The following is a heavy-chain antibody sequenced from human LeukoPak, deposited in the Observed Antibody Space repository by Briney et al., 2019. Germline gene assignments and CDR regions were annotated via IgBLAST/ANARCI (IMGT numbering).Heavy chain of an antibody. CDR3: ARGHVGASPFDY. D-gene: IGHD1-26*01. CDR1: GVSISSYY. V-gene: IGHV4-59*01. J-gene: IGHJ4*02. CDR2: IYYSGST. Sequence: SETLSLTCTVSGVSISSYYWSWLRQPPGKGLEWIGYIYYSGSTNYNPSLKSRVTISVDTSKNQFSLKLSSVTAADTAVYYCARGHVGASPFDYWGQGTLVTVSS.